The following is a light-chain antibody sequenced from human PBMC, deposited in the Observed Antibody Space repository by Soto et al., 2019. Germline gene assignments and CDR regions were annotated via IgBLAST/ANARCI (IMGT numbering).Light chain of an antibody. CDR2: EVS. Sequence: QSALTQPPSASGSPGQSVTISCTGTSSDVGGYNFVSWYQQHPGKAPKLMIYEVSKRPSGVPDRFSGSKSGNTASLTVSGLQAEDEADCTCSPYTSSSFYVFGTGTKVTVL. CDR1: SSDVGGYNF. CDR3: SPYTSSSFYV. V-gene: IGLV2-8*01. J-gene: IGLJ1*01.